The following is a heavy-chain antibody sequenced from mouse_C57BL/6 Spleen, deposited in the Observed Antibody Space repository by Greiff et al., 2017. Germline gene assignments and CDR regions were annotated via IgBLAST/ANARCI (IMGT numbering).Heavy chain of an antibody. CDR3: ARWCDYSNYVLYAMDY. J-gene: IGHJ4*01. V-gene: IGHV1-9*01. CDR2: ILPGSGST. D-gene: IGHD2-5*01. Sequence: VQLQQSGAELMKPGASVKLSCKATGYTFTGYWIEWVKQRPGHGLEWIGEILPGSGSTNYNEKFKGKATFTADTSSNTAYMQLSSLTTEDSAIYDCARWCDYSNYVLYAMDYWGQGTSVTVSS. CDR1: GYTFTGYW.